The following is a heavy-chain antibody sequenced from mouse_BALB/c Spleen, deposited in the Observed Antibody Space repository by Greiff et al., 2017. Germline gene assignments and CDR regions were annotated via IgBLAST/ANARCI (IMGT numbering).Heavy chain of an antibody. CDR1: GFTFSNSW. Sequence: EVQLQQSGGGLVQPGRSMKLSCIASGFTFSNSWMNWVRQSPEKGLEWVAEIRLKSNNYATHYAESVKGRFTISRDDSKSSVYLQMNNLRAEDTGIYYCTRDGYYGGFAYWGQGTLVTVSA. CDR3: TRDGYYGGFAY. V-gene: IGHV6-6*02. D-gene: IGHD2-3*01. CDR2: IRLKSNNYAT. J-gene: IGHJ3*01.